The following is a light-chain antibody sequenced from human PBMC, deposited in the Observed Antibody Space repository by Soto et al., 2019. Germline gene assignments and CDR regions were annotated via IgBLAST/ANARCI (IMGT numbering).Light chain of an antibody. J-gene: IGLJ3*02. CDR2: QNT. V-gene: IGLV2-23*01. CDR3: CAYAVTSTWV. Sequence: QSALPQPASVSGSPGQSITISCTGTSSDIGTYHLVSWYQQHPGEVPKLIIFQNTERPSGVSDRFSGSKSGNTASLTISGLQADDEAEYHCCAYAVTSTWVFGGVTKVTVL. CDR1: SSDIGTYHL.